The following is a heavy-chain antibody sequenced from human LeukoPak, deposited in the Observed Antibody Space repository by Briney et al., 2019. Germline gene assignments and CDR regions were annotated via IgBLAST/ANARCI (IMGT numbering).Heavy chain of an antibody. Sequence: GGSLRLSCAASGFTVSSNYMSWVRQAPGKGLEWVSVIYSGGSTYYADYVKGRFTIPRDNSKNTLYLQMNSLRAEDTAVYYCARESGGGWYTVDYWGQGTLVTVSS. CDR3: ARESGGGWYTVDY. V-gene: IGHV3-53*01. CDR2: IYSGGST. D-gene: IGHD6-19*01. J-gene: IGHJ4*02. CDR1: GFTVSSNY.